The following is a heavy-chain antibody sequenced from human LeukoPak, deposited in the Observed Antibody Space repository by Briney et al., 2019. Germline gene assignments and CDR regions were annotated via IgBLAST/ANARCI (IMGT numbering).Heavy chain of an antibody. CDR2: ISGSGGST. CDR1: GFTLSRYA. Sequence: GGALRFSCVATGFTLSRYAMSWVRQAPGKGLEWGSLISGSGGSTKYADSVKGRFTISRDNSKNTLYLQMNSLRAEDTAVYYCAKDQYDSSGPFDNWGQGTLVTVSS. D-gene: IGHD3-22*01. J-gene: IGHJ4*02. V-gene: IGHV3-23*01. CDR3: AKDQYDSSGPFDN.